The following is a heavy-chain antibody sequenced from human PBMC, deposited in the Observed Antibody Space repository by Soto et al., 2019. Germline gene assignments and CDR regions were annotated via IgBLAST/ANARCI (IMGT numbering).Heavy chain of an antibody. CDR3: ARMSGTYYVPDY. V-gene: IGHV4-31*03. CDR2: IYHSGST. CDR1: NASITSSGYY. D-gene: IGHD1-26*01. J-gene: IGHJ4*02. Sequence: QVQLQESGPRLVEASQTLSLTCTVSNASITSSGYYWSWVRQPPGKRLEWIGYIYHSGSTFYSPSLQSRLTMSVDTSKYQFSLTLRSVTAADTAVYHCARMSGTYYVPDYWGQGTLVTVSS.